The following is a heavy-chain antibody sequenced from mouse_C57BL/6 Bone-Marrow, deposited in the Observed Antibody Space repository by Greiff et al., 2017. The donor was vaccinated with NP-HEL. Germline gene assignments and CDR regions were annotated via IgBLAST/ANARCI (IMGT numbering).Heavy chain of an antibody. Sequence: VQLQQPGAELVKPGASVKLSCKASGSTFTSYWMHWVKQRPGQGLEWIGMIHPNSGSTKYNEKFKGKATLTVDTSSSTAYMELHSLTSEDSAVYFCARLVLRGYAMDYWGQGTSVTVSS. CDR2: IHPNSGST. V-gene: IGHV1-64*01. CDR1: GSTFTSYW. CDR3: ARLVLRGYAMDY. J-gene: IGHJ4*01. D-gene: IGHD3-2*02.